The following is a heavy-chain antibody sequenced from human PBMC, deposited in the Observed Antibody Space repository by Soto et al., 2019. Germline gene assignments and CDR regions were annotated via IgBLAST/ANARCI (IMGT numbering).Heavy chain of an antibody. CDR3: ARDDDLPDNGLDP. J-gene: IGHJ5*02. V-gene: IGHV3-33*01. CDR2: IVADGTGL. D-gene: IGHD1-1*01. Sequence: QVQLVESGGGVVQPGRSLRLSCAASGFRFSNYGMHWVRQAPGKGLEWLAVIVADGTGLHYADSVRGRFTISRDNSKNTLYLQLNSLVDDDTAIYFCARDDDLPDNGLDPWGQGTLVSVSS. CDR1: GFRFSNYG.